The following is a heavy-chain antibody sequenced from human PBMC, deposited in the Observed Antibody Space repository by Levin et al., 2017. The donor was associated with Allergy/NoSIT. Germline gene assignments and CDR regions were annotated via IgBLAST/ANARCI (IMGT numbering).Heavy chain of an antibody. Sequence: GGSLRLSCTASGFTFGDNYMNWFRQAPGKGLEWVGFIRSKAYGGTTEYAASVKGRFTISRDDSKSIAYLQMNSLETEDTAVYYCVSEYILSSRSEWGQGTLVTVSS. V-gene: IGHV3-49*03. CDR2: IRSKAYGGTT. J-gene: IGHJ4*02. CDR1: GFTFGDNY. CDR3: VSEYILSSRSE. D-gene: IGHD2/OR15-2a*01.